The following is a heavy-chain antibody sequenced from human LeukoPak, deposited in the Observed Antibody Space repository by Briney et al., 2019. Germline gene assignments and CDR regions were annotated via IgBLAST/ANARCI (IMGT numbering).Heavy chain of an antibody. CDR1: GFTFSGSA. CDR3: TRPYGDYQSEDAFDI. D-gene: IGHD4-17*01. V-gene: IGHV3-73*01. Sequence: PGGSLRLSCAAPGFTFSGSAVHWVRQASGKGLEWVGRIRSKANSYATAYVASVKGRFTISRDDSKNTAHLQMNSLKTEDTAVYYCTRPYGDYQSEDAFDIWGQGTMVTVSS. J-gene: IGHJ3*02. CDR2: IRSKANSYAT.